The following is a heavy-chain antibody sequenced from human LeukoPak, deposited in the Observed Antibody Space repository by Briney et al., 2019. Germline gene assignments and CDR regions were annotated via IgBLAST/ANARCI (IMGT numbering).Heavy chain of an antibody. J-gene: IGHJ6*02. D-gene: IGHD3-10*01. V-gene: IGHV3-7*01. CDR1: GFTFSSHW. CDR3: ARDYYGSGIPHGMDV. CDR2: MNQDGSQK. Sequence: GGSLRLSCAASGFTFSSHWMSWVRQAPGKGLEWVANMNQDGSQKHYLDSVKGRFTISRDNAKNSLYLEMNSLRAEDTGVYYCARDYYGSGIPHGMDVWGRGTTVTVSS.